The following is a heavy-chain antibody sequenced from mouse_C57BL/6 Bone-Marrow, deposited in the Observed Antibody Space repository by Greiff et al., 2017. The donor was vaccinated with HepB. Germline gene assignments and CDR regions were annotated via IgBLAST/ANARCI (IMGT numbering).Heavy chain of an antibody. CDR1: GFTFSDYY. Sequence: EVKLVESGGGLVQPGGSLKLSCAASGFTFSDYYMYWVRQTPEKRLEWVAYISNGGGSTYYPDTVKGRFTISRDNAKNTLYLQMSRLKSEDTAMYYCARIGRTGTWAMDYWGQGTSVTVSS. D-gene: IGHD4-1*01. CDR3: ARIGRTGTWAMDY. V-gene: IGHV5-12*01. CDR2: ISNGGGST. J-gene: IGHJ4*01.